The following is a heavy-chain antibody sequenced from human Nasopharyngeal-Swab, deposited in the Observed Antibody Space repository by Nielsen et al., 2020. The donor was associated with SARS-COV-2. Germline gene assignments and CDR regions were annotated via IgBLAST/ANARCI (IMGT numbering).Heavy chain of an antibody. Sequence: GGSLRLSCAVSGFNVGDTYMSWVRQAPGKGLEWVLAAYSGGSTYYADSVKGRFTISRDNAKNTLYLQMNSLRAEDTAVYYCASMAFDIWGQGTMVTVSS. CDR1: GFNVGDTY. J-gene: IGHJ3*02. CDR2: AYSGGST. V-gene: IGHV3-53*01. CDR3: ASMAFDI.